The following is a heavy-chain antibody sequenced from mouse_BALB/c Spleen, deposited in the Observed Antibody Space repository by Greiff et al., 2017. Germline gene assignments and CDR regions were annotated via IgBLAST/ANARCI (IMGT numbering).Heavy chain of an antibody. J-gene: IGHJ3*01. CDR3: ARPYYGSSYWFAY. CDR2: ISTYYGDA. V-gene: IGHV1S137*01. D-gene: IGHD1-1*01. CDR1: GYTFTDYA. Sequence: VQLQQSGAELVRPGVSVKISCKGSGYTFTDYAMHWVKQSHAKSLEWIGVISTYYGDASYNQKFKGKATMTVDKSSSTAYMELVRLTSEDSAIYYCARPYYGSSYWFAYWGQGTLVTVSA.